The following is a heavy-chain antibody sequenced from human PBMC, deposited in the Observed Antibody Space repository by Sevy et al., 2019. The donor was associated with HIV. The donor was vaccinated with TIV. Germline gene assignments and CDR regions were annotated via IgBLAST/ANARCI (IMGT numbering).Heavy chain of an antibody. J-gene: IGHJ6*02. CDR2: IKRAGSEK. CDR1: GFTFSNYW. CDR3: ARDCSSTTCLWGLDV. D-gene: IGHD2-2*01. Sequence: GGSLRLSCAASGFTFSNYWMSWVRQAPGKGLEWVAHIKRAGSEKYYVDSVKGRFSISRDNPKNSLYLQMNSLRAEDTAVYYCARDCSSTTCLWGLDVWGQGTTVTVSS. V-gene: IGHV3-7*03.